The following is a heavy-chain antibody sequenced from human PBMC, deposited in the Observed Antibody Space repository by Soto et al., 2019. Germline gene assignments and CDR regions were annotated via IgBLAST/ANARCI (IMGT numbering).Heavy chain of an antibody. Sequence: GGSLRLSCSASGFIFRDFTMSWFRQAPGKGLEWVGYIRTKSYGETTTYAASVKDRFSISRDDSKSIAYLQMNSLKAEDTAVYYCSRDYLGQLPDWGQGTQVTVSS. CDR1: GFIFRDFT. CDR2: IRTKSYGETT. V-gene: IGHV3-49*03. J-gene: IGHJ1*01. CDR3: SRDYLGQLPD. D-gene: IGHD1-1*01.